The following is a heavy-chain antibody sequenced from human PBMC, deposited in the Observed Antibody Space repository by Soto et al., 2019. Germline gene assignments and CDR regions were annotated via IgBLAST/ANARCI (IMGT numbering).Heavy chain of an antibody. CDR3: ARRGSGSYYDY. CDR2: ISGSGDST. V-gene: IGHV3-23*01. Sequence: EVQLLESGGGLVPPGGSLRLSCAASGFTFSSYAMRWVRQAPGKGLEWVSAISGSGDSTYYADSVKGRFTISRDNSKNTLYLQMNSLRGEDTAVYHCARRGSGSYYDYWGQGTLVTVSS. CDR1: GFTFSSYA. D-gene: IGHD1-26*01. J-gene: IGHJ4*02.